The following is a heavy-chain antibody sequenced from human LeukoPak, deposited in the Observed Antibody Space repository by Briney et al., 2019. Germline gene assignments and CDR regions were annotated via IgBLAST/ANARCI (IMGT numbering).Heavy chain of an antibody. CDR3: ARLVSYDVLTENFYKYYMDV. D-gene: IGHD3-9*01. Sequence: SETLSLTCTVSSGSISSNNYYWGWIRQPPGKGLEWIGSIYYTGSTFYNPSLKSRVTMSLNALKNQFTLRVTSVTATDTAVYYCARLVSYDVLTENFYKYYMDVWGKGTTVTVSS. CDR2: IYYTGST. J-gene: IGHJ6*03. V-gene: IGHV4-39*01. CDR1: SGSISSNNYY.